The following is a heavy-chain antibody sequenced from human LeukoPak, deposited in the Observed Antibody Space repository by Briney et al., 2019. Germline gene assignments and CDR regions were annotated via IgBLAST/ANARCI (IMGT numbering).Heavy chain of an antibody. Sequence: PGGSLRLSCAASGFTFDDYTMHWVRQAPGKGLEWVSLISWDGGITYYADSVRGRFTISRDNSKNSLHLQMNSLRTEDTALYYCAKAQPTIRGINYMDVWGTGTTVTASS. CDR2: ISWDGGIT. D-gene: IGHD3-10*01. CDR1: GFTFDDYT. J-gene: IGHJ6*03. V-gene: IGHV3-43*01. CDR3: AKAQPTIRGINYMDV.